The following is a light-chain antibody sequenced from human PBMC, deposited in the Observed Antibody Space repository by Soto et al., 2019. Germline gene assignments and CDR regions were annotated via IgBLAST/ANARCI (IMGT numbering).Light chain of an antibody. Sequence: EIVLTQSPGTLSLSPGERATLSCRASQSVSSNYLAWFQQKPGQSPRLLIYGASNRATGIPDRFSGSGSGTDFTLTISRLESDDFSVYYCHLYASPPPFAQGIRLESK. V-gene: IGKV3-20*01. CDR3: HLYASPPP. J-gene: IGKJ5*01. CDR2: GAS. CDR1: QSVSSNY.